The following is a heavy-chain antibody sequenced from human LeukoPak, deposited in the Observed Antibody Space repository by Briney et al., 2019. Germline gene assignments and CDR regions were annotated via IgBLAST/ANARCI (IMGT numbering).Heavy chain of an antibody. CDR1: GYTFTSYY. D-gene: IGHD3-22*01. V-gene: IGHV1-46*01. Sequence: ASVKLPCKASGYTFTSYYMHWVRQAPGQGLEWMGIINPSGGSTSYAQKFQGRVTMTRDTSTSTVYMELSSLRSEDTAVYYCARTNYYDSSGYYSTYYFDYWGQGTLVTVSS. CDR3: ARTNYYDSSGYYSTYYFDY. CDR2: INPSGGST. J-gene: IGHJ4*02.